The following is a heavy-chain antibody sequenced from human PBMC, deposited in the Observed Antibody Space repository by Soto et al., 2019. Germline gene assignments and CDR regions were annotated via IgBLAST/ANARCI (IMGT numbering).Heavy chain of an antibody. CDR2: ISAYNGNT. Sequence: QVQLVQSGAEVKKPGASVKVSCKASGYTFTSYRISWVRQAPGQGLEWMGWISAYNGNTNYAQKLQGRVTMTTDTSTSTAYMELRSLRSDDTAVYYCARLPFPEYCSSTICYNRPHYYYMDVWGKGTTVTVSS. V-gene: IGHV1-18*01. J-gene: IGHJ6*03. D-gene: IGHD2-2*02. CDR1: GYTFTSYR. CDR3: ARLPFPEYCSSTICYNRPHYYYMDV.